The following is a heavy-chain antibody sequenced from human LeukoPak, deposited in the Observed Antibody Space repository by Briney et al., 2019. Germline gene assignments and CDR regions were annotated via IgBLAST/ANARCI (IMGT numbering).Heavy chain of an antibody. Sequence: TGGSLRLSCAASGFTFSSYWMHWVRHAPGKGQVWVSRINSDGSSTSYADSVKGRFTISRDNANNTLYLQMNSLRAEDTAVYYCARDRRYGLPFDYWGQGTLVTVSS. CDR1: GFTFSSYW. V-gene: IGHV3-74*01. CDR2: INSDGSST. J-gene: IGHJ4*02. D-gene: IGHD1-14*01. CDR3: ARDRRYGLPFDY.